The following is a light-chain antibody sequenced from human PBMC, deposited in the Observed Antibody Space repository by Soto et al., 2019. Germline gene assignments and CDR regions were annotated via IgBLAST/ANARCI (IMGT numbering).Light chain of an antibody. Sequence: QSVLTQPPSASGTPGQSVTISCSGSSSNIGSNFVYWYQQLPGTAPRLLIYRNNQRPSGVPDRFSGSKSGTSASLAISGLRSEDEADYYCAPWDDSLSAVVFGGGTKVTVL. CDR3: APWDDSLSAVV. CDR1: SSNIGSNF. CDR2: RNN. J-gene: IGLJ2*01. V-gene: IGLV1-47*01.